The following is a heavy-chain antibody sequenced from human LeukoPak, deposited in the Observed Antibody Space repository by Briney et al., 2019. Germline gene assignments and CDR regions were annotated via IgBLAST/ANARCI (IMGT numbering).Heavy chain of an antibody. V-gene: IGHV3-33*01. CDR1: EFTFRSHG. CDR2: IWYDGSKE. Sequence: PGRSLRLSCAASEFTFRSHGMHWVRQAPGKGLEWAAVIWYDGSKEYYADSVKGRFTVSRDNSKNTLYLQMNSLRADDTAVYYCARITGNYYEIDYWGQGTLVTVSS. D-gene: IGHD3-22*01. CDR3: ARITGNYYEIDY. J-gene: IGHJ4*02.